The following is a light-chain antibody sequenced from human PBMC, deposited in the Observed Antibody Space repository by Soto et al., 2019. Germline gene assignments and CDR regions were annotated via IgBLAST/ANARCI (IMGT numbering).Light chain of an antibody. CDR1: QSVSSY. J-gene: IGKJ4*01. Sequence: LTQSPSTLSVSPGERATLSCRASQSVSSYLAWYQQKPGQAPKLLIYGASTRATGIPARFSGSGSGTEFTLTISSLQSEDFAVYYCQHYNNWPLAFGGGTKVDIK. CDR3: QHYNNWPLA. CDR2: GAS. V-gene: IGKV3-15*01.